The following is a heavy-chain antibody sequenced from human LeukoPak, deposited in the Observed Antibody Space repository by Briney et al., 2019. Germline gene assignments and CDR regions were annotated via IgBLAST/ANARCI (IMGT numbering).Heavy chain of an antibody. CDR1: GYTFTSYG. J-gene: IGHJ5*02. CDR2: ISAYNGNT. D-gene: IGHD3-22*01. Sequence: ASVKVSCKASGYTFTSYGISWVRQAPGQGLEWMGWISAYNGNTNYAQKLQGRVTMTTDTSTSTAYMELRSLRSDDTAVYYCARDLSGYYANWFGPWGQGTLVTVSS. V-gene: IGHV1-18*01. CDR3: ARDLSGYYANWFGP.